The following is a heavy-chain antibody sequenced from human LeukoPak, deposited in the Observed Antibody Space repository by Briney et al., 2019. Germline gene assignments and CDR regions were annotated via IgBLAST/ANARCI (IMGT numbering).Heavy chain of an antibody. Sequence: PSETLSLTCTVSGGSISSYYWSWIRQPSGKGLEWIGYIYYSGSTNYNPSLKSRVTISVDTSKNQCSLKLSSVTAADTAVYYCARHLGGSYPRFDYWGQGTLVTVSS. CDR1: GGSISSYY. V-gene: IGHV4-59*08. D-gene: IGHD1-26*01. CDR3: ARHLGGSYPRFDY. CDR2: IYYSGST. J-gene: IGHJ4*02.